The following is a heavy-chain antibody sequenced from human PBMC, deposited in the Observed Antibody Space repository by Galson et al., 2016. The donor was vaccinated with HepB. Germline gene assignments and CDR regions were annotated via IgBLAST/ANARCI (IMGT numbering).Heavy chain of an antibody. J-gene: IGHJ6*02. CDR2: ISESDDIT. Sequence: SLRLSCAASGFSLSDYSMSWIRQAPGKGLEWVSYISESDDITKYADSVKGRFTISRDNAKNSLYLHMDSLRVRDTAVYYCARDHPASFGGPDGFHFYGMDVWGQGTTVTVSS. D-gene: IGHD2-15*01. CDR1: GFSLSDYS. CDR3: ARDHPASFGGPDGFHFYGMDV. V-gene: IGHV3-11*01.